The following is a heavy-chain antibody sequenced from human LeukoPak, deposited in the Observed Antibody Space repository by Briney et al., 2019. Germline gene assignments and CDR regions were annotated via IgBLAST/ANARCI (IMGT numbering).Heavy chain of an antibody. D-gene: IGHD2-2*01. CDR1: GGSISSGGYY. V-gene: IGHV4-31*03. CDR3: ARVRCSSTSCYLDYYYYMDV. Sequence: PSETLSLTCTVSGGSISSGGYYWSWIRQHPGKGLEWIGYIYYSGSTYYNPSLKSRVTISVDTSKNQFSLKLSSVTAADTAVYYCARVRCSSTSCYLDYYYYMDVWGKGTTVTVPS. J-gene: IGHJ6*03. CDR2: IYYSGST.